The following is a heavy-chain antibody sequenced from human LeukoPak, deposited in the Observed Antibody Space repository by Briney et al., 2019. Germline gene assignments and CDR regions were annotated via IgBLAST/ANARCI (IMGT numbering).Heavy chain of an antibody. Sequence: SETLSLTCTVPGDSIGSYYWSWIRQPPGKGLEWIGYIYYSGSTDYNPSLKSRVTISVDTSKNQFSLKLSSVTAADTAVYYCARHSSSWSTFHYWGQGTLVTVSS. CDR2: IYYSGST. J-gene: IGHJ4*02. D-gene: IGHD6-13*01. CDR1: GDSIGSYY. CDR3: ARHSSSWSTFHY. V-gene: IGHV4-59*08.